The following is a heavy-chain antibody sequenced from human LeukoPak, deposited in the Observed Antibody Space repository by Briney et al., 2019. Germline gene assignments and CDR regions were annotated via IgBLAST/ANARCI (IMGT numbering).Heavy chain of an antibody. V-gene: IGHV4-30-4*01. CDR2: IYYSGST. CDR1: GGSIRSGDYS. D-gene: IGHD3-10*01. J-gene: IGHJ4*02. CDR3: ATDRARGGDSFDY. Sequence: SQTLSLTCTVSGGSIRSGDYSWSWIRHPPGKGLEWIGYIYYSGSTYYNPSLKSRVTISGDTSKNQFSLNLSSVTAADTAVYYCATDRARGGDSFDYWGQGTLVTVSS.